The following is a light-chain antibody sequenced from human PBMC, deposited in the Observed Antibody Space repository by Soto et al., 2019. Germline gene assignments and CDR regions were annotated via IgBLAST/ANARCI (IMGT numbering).Light chain of an antibody. J-gene: IGKJ4*01. Sequence: DIQMTQSPSSLSASVGDRVTITCRASQSISSYLIWYQQKPGKAPKLLIYAASSLQSGVPSRFSGSGSGTDYDLTIGSLQPEGFAIDSGHQSYGTPIFGGGTKVEYK. CDR3: HQSYGTPI. CDR1: QSISSY. V-gene: IGKV1-39*01. CDR2: AAS.